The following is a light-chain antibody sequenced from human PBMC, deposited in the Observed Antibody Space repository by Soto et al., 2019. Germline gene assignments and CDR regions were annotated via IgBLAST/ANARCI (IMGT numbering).Light chain of an antibody. CDR3: QQRSNWPPRVT. Sequence: EIVLTQSPGTLSLSPGERATLSCRASQSVSSYYLAWYQQKPGQAPRLLIYAASSRATGIPDRFSGGGSGTDFTLTISSLEPEDFAVYYCQQRSNWPPRVTFGQGTRLEIK. V-gene: IGKV3D-20*02. CDR2: AAS. J-gene: IGKJ5*01. CDR1: QSVSSYY.